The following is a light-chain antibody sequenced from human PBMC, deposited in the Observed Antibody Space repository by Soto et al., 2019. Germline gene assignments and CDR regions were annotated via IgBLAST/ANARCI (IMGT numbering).Light chain of an antibody. CDR1: NSNIASNT. Sequence: VLTQPPSASETPGQTVSISCSGSNSNIASNTVNWYQHLPGTAPKLLIYYNNQRPSGVPDRFSGSKSGTSASLAISGLQSEGESDYYCAAWDDTLKRYVFGTGTKVTVL. J-gene: IGLJ1*01. CDR2: YNN. CDR3: AAWDDTLKRYV. V-gene: IGLV1-44*01.